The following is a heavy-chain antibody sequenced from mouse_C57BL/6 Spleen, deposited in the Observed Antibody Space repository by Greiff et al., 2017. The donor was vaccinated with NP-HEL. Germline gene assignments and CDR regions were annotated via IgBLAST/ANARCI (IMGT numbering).Heavy chain of an antibody. V-gene: IGHV1-22*01. CDR1: GCTFTDYN. CDR2: INPNNGGT. CDR3: ARGLLLRGYAMDY. D-gene: IGHD1-1*01. J-gene: IGHJ4*01. Sequence: VQLKQSGPELVKPGASVKMSCKASGCTFTDYNMHWVKQSHGKSLEWIGYINPNNGGTSYNQKFKGKATLTVNKSSSTAYMELRSLTSEDSAVYYCARGLLLRGYAMDYWGQGTSVTVSS.